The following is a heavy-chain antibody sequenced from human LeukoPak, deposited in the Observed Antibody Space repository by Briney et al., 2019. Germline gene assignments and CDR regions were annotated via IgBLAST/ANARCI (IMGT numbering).Heavy chain of an antibody. CDR3: ARAGSGLLWFGELLRRGGNNWFDP. V-gene: IGHV4-59*08. CDR1: GGSISSYY. Sequence: SETLSLTCTVSGGSISSYYWSWIRQPPGKGLEWIGYIYYSGSTNYNPSLKSRVTISVDTSKNQFSLKLSSVTAADTAVYYCARAGSGLLWFGELLRRGGNNWFDPWGQGTLVTVSS. D-gene: IGHD3-10*01. J-gene: IGHJ5*02. CDR2: IYYSGST.